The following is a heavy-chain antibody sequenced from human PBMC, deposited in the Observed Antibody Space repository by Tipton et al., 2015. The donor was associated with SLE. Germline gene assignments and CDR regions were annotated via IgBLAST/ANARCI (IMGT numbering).Heavy chain of an antibody. Sequence: TLSLTCTVSGGSVSSSEYHWGWIRQPPGKGLEWIGYVYYGGNTNYNPSLKSRVTISIDTSKNQFSLRLNSVTAADTAVYYCARPSFYGMDVWGQGTTVTVSS. D-gene: IGHD2-2*01. CDR1: GGSVSSSEYH. J-gene: IGHJ6*02. CDR3: ARPSFYGMDV. V-gene: IGHV4-61*05. CDR2: VYYGGNT.